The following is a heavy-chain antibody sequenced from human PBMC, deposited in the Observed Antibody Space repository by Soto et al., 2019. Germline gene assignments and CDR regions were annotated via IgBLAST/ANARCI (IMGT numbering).Heavy chain of an antibody. CDR3: AKGSDYDFWSGYEDYFDY. J-gene: IGHJ4*02. V-gene: IGHV3-23*01. CDR1: GFTFSSYA. D-gene: IGHD3-3*01. Sequence: EVQLLESGGGLVQPGGSLRLSCAASGFTFSSYAMSWVRQAPGKGLEWVSAISGSGGSTYYADFVKGQFTISRDNAKYALYLQMNSLRAEDTAVYYCAKGSDYDFWSGYEDYFDYWGQGTLVTVSS. CDR2: ISGSGGST.